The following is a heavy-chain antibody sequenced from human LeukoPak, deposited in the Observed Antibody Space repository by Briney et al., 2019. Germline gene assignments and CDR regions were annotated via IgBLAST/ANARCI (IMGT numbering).Heavy chain of an antibody. V-gene: IGHV3-7*01. D-gene: IGHD3-22*01. CDR2: IKQDGSEK. Sequence: PGGSLRLSCAASGFTFSSYWMSWVRQAPGKGLEWVANIKQDGSEKYYVDSVKGRFTISRDNAKNSLYLQVNSLRAEDTAVYYCASIWKDSSGYYSSHSYYFDYWGQGTLVTVSS. CDR3: ASIWKDSSGYYSSHSYYFDY. CDR1: GFTFSSYW. J-gene: IGHJ4*02.